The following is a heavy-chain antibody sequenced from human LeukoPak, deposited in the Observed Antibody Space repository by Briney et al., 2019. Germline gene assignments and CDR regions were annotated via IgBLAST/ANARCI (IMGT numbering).Heavy chain of an antibody. CDR1: GYIFTGYY. D-gene: IGHD6-6*01. CDR2: INPNSGGA. J-gene: IGHJ4*02. Sequence: GASVKVSCKASGYIFTGYYMHWVRQAPGQGLEWMGWINPNSGGANYAQKFQGRVTMTRDTSISTAYMELSRLRSDDTAVHYCAREGSSSSFDYWGQGTLVTVSS. V-gene: IGHV1-2*02. CDR3: AREGSSSSFDY.